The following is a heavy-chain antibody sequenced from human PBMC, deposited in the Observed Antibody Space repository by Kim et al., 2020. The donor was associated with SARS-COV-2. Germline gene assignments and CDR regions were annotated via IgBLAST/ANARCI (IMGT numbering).Heavy chain of an antibody. D-gene: IGHD2-2*01. V-gene: IGHV3-74*01. J-gene: IGHJ4*02. Sequence: SGKGRFTISGDNAKNTLYLQMNSLRAEDTAVYYCARLGYCSSNSCYLADYWGQGTLVTVSS. CDR3: ARLGYCSSNSCYLADY.